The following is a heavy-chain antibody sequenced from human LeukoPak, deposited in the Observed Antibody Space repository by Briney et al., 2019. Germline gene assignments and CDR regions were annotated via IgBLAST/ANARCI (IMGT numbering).Heavy chain of an antibody. V-gene: IGHV3-23*01. CDR1: GFTLSGFA. D-gene: IGHD2-2*01. Sequence: PGGAPRLSCVAPGFTLSGFAMGWGRPTPGEGLGWVSTICGGGGTTYYADSVRGRFTISRDNSKNTLYLQMNSLRADDTAVYYCARGRYCSSISCYYDYWGQGTLVIVSS. J-gene: IGHJ4*02. CDR2: ICGGGGTT. CDR3: ARGRYCSSISCYYDY.